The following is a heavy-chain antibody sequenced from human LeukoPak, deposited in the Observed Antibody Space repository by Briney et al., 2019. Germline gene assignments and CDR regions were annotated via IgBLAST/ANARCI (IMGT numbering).Heavy chain of an antibody. CDR3: ARGRYCSADICSGGDAFDI. CDR2: IYTRGST. V-gene: IGHV4-4*07. Sequence: SETLSLTCTVSGGSINNYYWSWIRQPAGKGLEWIGRIYTRGSTNYNPSLKSRVTMSVDTSKNQFSLKLSSVTAADTAVYYCARGRYCSADICSGGDAFDIWGQGTMVTVSS. J-gene: IGHJ3*02. CDR1: GGSINNYY. D-gene: IGHD2-15*01.